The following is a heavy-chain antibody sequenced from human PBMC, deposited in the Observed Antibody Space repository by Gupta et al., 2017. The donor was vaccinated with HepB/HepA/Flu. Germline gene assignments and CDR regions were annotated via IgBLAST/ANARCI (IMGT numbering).Heavy chain of an antibody. CDR2: MNPNSGNT. CDR3: ARGRGGYYDSSGYYYSEYFQH. CDR1: GYTFTSYD. D-gene: IGHD3-22*01. Sequence: QVQLVQSGAEVKKPGASVKVSCKASGYTFTSYDINWVRQATGQGLEWMGWMNPNSGNTGYVQKFQGRVTMTRNTSISTAYMELSSLRSEDTAVYYCARGRGGYYDSSGYYYSEYFQHWGQGTLVTVSS. J-gene: IGHJ1*01. V-gene: IGHV1-8*01.